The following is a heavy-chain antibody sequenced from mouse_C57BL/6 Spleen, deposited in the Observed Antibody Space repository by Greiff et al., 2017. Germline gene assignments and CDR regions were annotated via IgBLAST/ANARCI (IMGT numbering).Heavy chain of an antibody. Sequence: EVQGVEPGGGLVQPGDSLKLSCESYEYEFPSYYMSWVRKTPEKRLELVAAINSDGGSTYYPDTMERRFIISRDNTKKTLYLQKSSLRSEDAGLYYCARQSDVGAMDYWGQGTSVTVSS. CDR2: INSDGGST. J-gene: IGHJ4*01. V-gene: IGHV5-2*01. CDR1: EYEFPSYY. CDR3: ARQSDVGAMDY.